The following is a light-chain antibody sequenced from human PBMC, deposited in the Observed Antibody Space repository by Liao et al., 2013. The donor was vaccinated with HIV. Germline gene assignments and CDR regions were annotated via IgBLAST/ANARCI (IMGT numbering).Light chain of an antibody. Sequence: YDLTQPPSMSVSPGQTATITCSGETLGDKYACWYQQKPGQSPVLVIYQNNKRPSGIPERFSGSNSGNTATLTISGTQAVDEADYYCQAWDSSTGVFGTGTTVTVL. CDR1: TLGDKY. V-gene: IGLV3-1*01. CDR2: QNN. CDR3: QAWDSSTGV. J-gene: IGLJ1*01.